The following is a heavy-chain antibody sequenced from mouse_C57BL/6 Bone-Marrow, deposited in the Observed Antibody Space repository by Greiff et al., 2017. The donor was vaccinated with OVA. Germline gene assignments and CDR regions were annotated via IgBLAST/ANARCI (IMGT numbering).Heavy chain of an antibody. Sequence: QLQQPGAELVMPGASVKLSCKASGYTFTSYWMHWVKQRPGQGLEWIGEIDPSDSYTNYNQKFKGKSTLTVDKSSSTAYMELSSLTSEDSAVYYCARSAYDSFYAMDYWGQGTSVTVSS. D-gene: IGHD2-4*01. CDR2: IDPSDSYT. J-gene: IGHJ4*01. CDR3: ARSAYDSFYAMDY. V-gene: IGHV1-69*01. CDR1: GYTFTSYW.